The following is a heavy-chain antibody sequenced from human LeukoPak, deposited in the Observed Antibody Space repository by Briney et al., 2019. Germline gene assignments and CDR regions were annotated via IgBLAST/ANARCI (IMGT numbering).Heavy chain of an antibody. CDR1: GYTFTGYY. CDR2: INPNSGGT. D-gene: IGHD3-10*01. CDR3: ARADLDYYGSGSYFERRYWFDP. J-gene: IGHJ5*02. V-gene: IGHV1-2*02. Sequence: ASVKVSCKASGYTFTGYYMHWVRQAPGQGLEWMGWINPNSGGTNYAQKFQGRVTITADESTSTAYMELSSLRSEDTAVYYCARADLDYYGSGSYFERRYWFDPWGQGTLVTVSS.